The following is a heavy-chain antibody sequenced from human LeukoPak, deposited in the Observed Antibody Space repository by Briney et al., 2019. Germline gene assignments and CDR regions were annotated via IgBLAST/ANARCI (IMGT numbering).Heavy chain of an antibody. D-gene: IGHD3-22*01. CDR3: ASEDRAYYYDSRGYYFDAFDI. CDR2: IIPIFGTA. J-gene: IGHJ3*02. Sequence: GSSVKVSCKASGGTFSSYAISWVRQAPGEGLEWMGGIIPIFGTANYAQKFQGRVTITADESTSTDYMELSSLRPEDTSVYYCASEDRAYYYDSRGYYFDAFDIWGQGTMVTVSS. CDR1: GGTFSSYA. V-gene: IGHV1-69*01.